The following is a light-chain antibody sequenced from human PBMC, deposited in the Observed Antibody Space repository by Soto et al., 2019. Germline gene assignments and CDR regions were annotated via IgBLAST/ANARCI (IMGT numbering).Light chain of an antibody. CDR1: QSVGGTF. CDR3: QQYGGSPRT. CDR2: GAS. Sequence: EIVLTQSPGTLSLSPGEGATLSCRASQSVGGTFLAWYQQKGGQAPRLLIHGASNRATGIPDRFSGSGSGTDFTLTISRLEPEDFAVYYCQQYGGSPRTFSQGTKVEV. J-gene: IGKJ1*01. V-gene: IGKV3-20*01.